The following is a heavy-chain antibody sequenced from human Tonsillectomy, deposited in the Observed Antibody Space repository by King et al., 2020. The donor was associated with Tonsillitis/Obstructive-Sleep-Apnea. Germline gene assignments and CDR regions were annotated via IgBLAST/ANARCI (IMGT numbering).Heavy chain of an antibody. CDR2: INPNSGGT. CDR3: ARDFEWLRRDYYYYYYMDV. V-gene: IGHV1-2*06. CDR1: GYTFTDYY. Sequence: QLVKSGAEVKKPGASVKVSCKASGYTFTDYYMHWVRQAPGQGLEWMGRINPNSGGTNYAQRFQGRVTMTRDTSISTAYMELSRLRSDDTAVYYCARDFEWLRRDYYYYYYMDVWGKGTTVTVSS. J-gene: IGHJ6*03. D-gene: IGHD5-12*01.